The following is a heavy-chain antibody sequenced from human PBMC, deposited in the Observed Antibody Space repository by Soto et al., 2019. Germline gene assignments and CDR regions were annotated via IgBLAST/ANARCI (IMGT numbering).Heavy chain of an antibody. Sequence: TSETLSLTCTVSGGSVSSGSYYWSWIRQPPGKGLEWIGYIYYSGSTNYNPSLKSRVTISVDTSKNQFSLKLSSVTAADTAVYYCAREGVVPAALNWFDPWGQGTLVTVSS. V-gene: IGHV4-61*01. J-gene: IGHJ5*02. D-gene: IGHD2-2*01. CDR2: IYYSGST. CDR1: GGSVSSGSYY. CDR3: AREGVVPAALNWFDP.